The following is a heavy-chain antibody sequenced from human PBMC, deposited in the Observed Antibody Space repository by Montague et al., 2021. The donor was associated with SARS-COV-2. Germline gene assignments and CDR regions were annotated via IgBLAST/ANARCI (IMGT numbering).Heavy chain of an antibody. CDR2: YNDSGTT. V-gene: IGHV4-39*02. Sequence: SETLSLTCSVSSGSIISSGYDWGWNRPPQGKELVWFGNYNDSGTTNYNPSIQSRVTISVDTSKNHLSLRLSSVTAADTAVYFCARGLVRGFTTQFDFWGQGSQVTVSS. CDR3: ARGLVRGFTTQFDF. D-gene: IGHD3-10*01. J-gene: IGHJ4*02. CDR1: SGSIISSGYD.